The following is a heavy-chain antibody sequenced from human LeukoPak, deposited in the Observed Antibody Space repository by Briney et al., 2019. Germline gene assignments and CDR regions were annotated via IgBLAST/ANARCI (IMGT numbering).Heavy chain of an antibody. CDR2: ISYDGTNT. V-gene: IGHV3-30-3*01. Sequence: GGSLRLSCVASECTFSRYPMQWVRQSPVKGLEWVAVISYDGTNTHYGDSVKGRFTISRDNSKNTLYLQMNSLRIEDTAMYYCARGASLVAGISPDAFDIWGQGTRVTVSS. D-gene: IGHD5-12*01. J-gene: IGHJ3*02. CDR3: ARGASLVAGISPDAFDI. CDR1: ECTFSRYP.